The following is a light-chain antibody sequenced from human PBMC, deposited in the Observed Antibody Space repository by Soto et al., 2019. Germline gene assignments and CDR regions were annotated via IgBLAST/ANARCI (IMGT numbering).Light chain of an antibody. Sequence: DIQMTQSPSTLSASVGDRVTITCRASQSISRWLAWYQQKPGKAPKLLIHDATSLESGVPSRFSGSGSGTDFTLTISCLQPDDFAIYYCQQYSTYWTFAQGTKVQIK. V-gene: IGKV1-5*01. J-gene: IGKJ1*01. CDR1: QSISRW. CDR2: DAT. CDR3: QQYSTYWT.